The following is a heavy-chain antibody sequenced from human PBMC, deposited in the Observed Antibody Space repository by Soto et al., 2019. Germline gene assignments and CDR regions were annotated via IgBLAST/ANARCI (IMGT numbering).Heavy chain of an antibody. CDR2: IHASSISNI. Sequence: GGSLRLSCVASGFTLSSYHMDWVRQAPGKGLEWISYIHASSISNIYYADSVKGRFTISRDNAKNSLYLQMDSLRAEDTAVYYCARDETTGTANYHYAMDVWGQGTTVTVSS. J-gene: IGHJ6*02. CDR3: ARDETTGTANYHYAMDV. V-gene: IGHV3-48*03. D-gene: IGHD4-17*01. CDR1: GFTLSSYH.